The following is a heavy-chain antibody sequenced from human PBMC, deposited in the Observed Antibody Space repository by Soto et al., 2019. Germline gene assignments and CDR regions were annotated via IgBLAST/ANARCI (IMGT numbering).Heavy chain of an antibody. CDR3: ASDGGGAWRRWGWHIVLVTEAKHPNFDY. D-gene: IGHD2-21*02. V-gene: IGHV3-30-3*01. CDR1: GFTFSSYA. J-gene: IGHJ4*02. CDR2: ISYDGSNK. Sequence: QVQLVESGGGVVQPGRSLRLSCAASGFTFSSYAMHWVRQAPGKGLEWVAVISYDGSNKYYADSVKGRFTISRDNSNKPLELQRNRLGAGDGVVDCWASDGGGAWRRWGWHIVLVTEAKHPNFDYWGQGSLVTVSS.